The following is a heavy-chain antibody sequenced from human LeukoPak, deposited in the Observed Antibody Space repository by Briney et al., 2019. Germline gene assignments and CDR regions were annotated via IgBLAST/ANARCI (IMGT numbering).Heavy chain of an antibody. CDR3: ARASGSYYLDGMDV. CDR1: GFTFSSYA. J-gene: IGHJ6*04. D-gene: IGHD3-10*01. CDR2: ISYDGSNK. Sequence: PGRSLRLSCAASGFTFSSYAMHWVRQAPGKGLEWVAVISYDGSNKYYADSVKGQFTISRDNSKNTLYLQMNSLRAEDTAVYYCARASGSYYLDGMDVWGKGTTVTVSS. V-gene: IGHV3-30*04.